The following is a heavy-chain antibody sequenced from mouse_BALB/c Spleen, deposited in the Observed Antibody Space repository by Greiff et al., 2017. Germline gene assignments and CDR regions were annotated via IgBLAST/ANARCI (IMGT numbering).Heavy chain of an antibody. J-gene: IGHJ2*01. CDR2: IWGDGST. Sequence: QVQLKESGPGLVAPSQSLSITCTVSGFSLTGYGVNWVRQPPGKGLEWLGMIWGDGSTDYNSALKSRLSISKDNSKSQVFLKMNSLQTDDTARYYCAREAPRVGTLDYWGQGTTLTVSS. D-gene: IGHD1-1*01. CDR1: GFSLTGYG. CDR3: AREAPRVGTLDY. V-gene: IGHV2-6-7*01.